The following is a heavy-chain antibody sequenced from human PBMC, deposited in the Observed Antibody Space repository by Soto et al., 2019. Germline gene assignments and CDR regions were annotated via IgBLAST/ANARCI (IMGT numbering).Heavy chain of an antibody. CDR2: MYYGGNT. CDR3: ARSTGYGDSYFDY. V-gene: IGHV4-59*01. Sequence: PSETLSLTCTVSGGSISNYYWNWIRRPPGKGLEWIGYMYYGGNTNYNPSHKSRVTVSGDTSKNDFSLKLTSVTAADTAVYYCARSTGYGDSYFDYWGRGTLVTVSS. J-gene: IGHJ4*02. CDR1: GGSISNYY. D-gene: IGHD4-17*01.